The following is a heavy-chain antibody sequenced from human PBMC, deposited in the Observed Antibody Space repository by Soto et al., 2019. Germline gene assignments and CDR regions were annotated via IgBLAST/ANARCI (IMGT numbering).Heavy chain of an antibody. V-gene: IGHV4-4*09. Sequence: PSETPSLTCTVSGDSVRNQYWSWIRRPPGRGLEWIGYIYRSGSTKYNPSLKSRLTISVDTSKNQFSLKPSSVTAADTAVYYCARTLDYGHMDVWGKGTTVTVSS. J-gene: IGHJ6*03. CDR2: IYRSGST. D-gene: IGHD3-16*01. CDR1: GDSVRNQY. CDR3: ARTLDYGHMDV.